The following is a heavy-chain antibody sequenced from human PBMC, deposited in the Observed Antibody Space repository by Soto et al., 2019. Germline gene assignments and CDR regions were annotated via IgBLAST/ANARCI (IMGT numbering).Heavy chain of an antibody. Sequence: ASVKVSCKASGYTFTSYAMHWVRQAPGQRLEWMGRINAINGKAKYSQKFQGRVTITEDKSTSTAYMELSSLRSEDTAVYYCARSMHYDFWSGYENWFGPWGQGTLVTVSS. D-gene: IGHD3-3*01. J-gene: IGHJ5*02. V-gene: IGHV1-3*01. CDR3: ARSMHYDFWSGYENWFGP. CDR2: INAINGKA. CDR1: GYTFTSYA.